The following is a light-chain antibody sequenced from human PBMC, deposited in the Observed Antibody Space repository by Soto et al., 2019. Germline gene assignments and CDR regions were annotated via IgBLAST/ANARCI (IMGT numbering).Light chain of an antibody. CDR3: GSYTSSSSWA. V-gene: IGLV2-14*01. Sequence: HSALTQPASVSGSPGQSITISCTGTSSDVGGYNSVSWYQQHPGKAPKVMIYDVSNRPSGVSNRFSGSKSGNTASLTISGLQAEDEADYYCGSYTSSSSWAFGGGTKLTVL. CDR1: SSDVGGYNS. J-gene: IGLJ2*01. CDR2: DVS.